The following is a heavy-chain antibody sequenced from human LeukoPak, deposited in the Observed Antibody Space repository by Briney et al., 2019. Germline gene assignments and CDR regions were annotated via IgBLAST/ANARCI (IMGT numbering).Heavy chain of an antibody. CDR3: ARHAGCSGDSCFSGFPDC. J-gene: IGHJ4*02. V-gene: IGHV4-59*08. D-gene: IGHD2-15*01. CDR2: ISYSGST. Sequence: RTSETLSLTCTVSGGSISSYYWSWIRQPPGKGLGWVGYISYSGSTKYNPSLKSRVSISVDTSKTQFSLKLSSVTAADTAVYYCARHAGCSGDSCFSGFPDCWGQGTLVTVSS. CDR1: GGSISSYY.